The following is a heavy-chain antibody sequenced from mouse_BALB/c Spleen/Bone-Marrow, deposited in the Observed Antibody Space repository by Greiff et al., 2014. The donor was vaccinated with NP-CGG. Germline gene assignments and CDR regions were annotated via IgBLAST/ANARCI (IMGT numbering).Heavy chain of an antibody. CDR1: GYTFSRYW. V-gene: IGHV1-9*01. D-gene: IGHD3-1*01. Sequence: KATGYTFSRYWIEWVKPRPGHGLEWIGEILHGSGSTNYNEKFKGKATFNADTSSNNAYMQLIILSSADSSVYYGASSGGYRSCTAYCAPGTSVTVSS. CDR2: ILHGSGST. J-gene: IGHJ4*01. CDR3: ASSGGYRSCTAY.